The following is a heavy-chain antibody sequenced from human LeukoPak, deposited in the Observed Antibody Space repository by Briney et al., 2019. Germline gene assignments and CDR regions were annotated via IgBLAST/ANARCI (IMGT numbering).Heavy chain of an antibody. CDR3: ARVGKMAVRH. J-gene: IGHJ4*02. Sequence: SETLSLTCAVSGGSISSGGYSWSWIRQPPGKGLEWIGYIYHSGSTYYNPSLKSRVTISVDTSKNQFSLKLSSVTAADTAVYYCARVGKMAVRHWGQGTLVTVSS. CDR2: IYHSGST. V-gene: IGHV4-30-2*01. D-gene: IGHD5-24*01. CDR1: GGSISSGGYS.